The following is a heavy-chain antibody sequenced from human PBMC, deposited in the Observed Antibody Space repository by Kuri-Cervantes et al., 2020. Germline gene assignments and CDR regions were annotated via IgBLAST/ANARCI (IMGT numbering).Heavy chain of an antibody. D-gene: IGHD3-22*01. CDR1: GYTFTSYG. CDR3: ASGYVFGMDV. J-gene: IGHJ6*02. Sequence: ASVKVSCKASGYTFTSYGISWVRQAPGQGLEWMGWISAYNGNTNYAQKFQGRVTITADESTSTAYMELSSLRSEDTAVYYCASGYVFGMDVWGQGTAVTVSS. V-gene: IGHV1-18*01. CDR2: ISAYNGNT.